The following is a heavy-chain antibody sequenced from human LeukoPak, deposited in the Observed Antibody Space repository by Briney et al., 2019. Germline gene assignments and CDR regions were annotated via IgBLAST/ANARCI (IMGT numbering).Heavy chain of an antibody. D-gene: IGHD6-13*01. CDR2: ISWSSGSL. J-gene: IGHJ3*02. V-gene: IGHV3-9*01. Sequence: GGSLRLSCTASGFTFDDYAMHWVRQAPGKGLEWVSGISWSSGSLGYADSVKGRFTISRDNAQNSLYLQMNSLRADETAVYFCARFIASPGPDAFDIWGQGTLVTVSS. CDR3: ARFIASPGPDAFDI. CDR1: GFTFDDYA.